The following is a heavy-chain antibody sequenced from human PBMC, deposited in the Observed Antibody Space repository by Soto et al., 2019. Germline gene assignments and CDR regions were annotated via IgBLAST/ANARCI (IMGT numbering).Heavy chain of an antibody. Sequence: GGSLRLSCAASGFTFGTYAMHWVRQAPGKGLEWVAVIYYDGSNRYYGDAVKGRCTISRDNSKSTLYLQMSSLRAEDTAVYYCARAFCTNGVCYYFFDYWGHGTLVTVSS. CDR1: GFTFGTYA. J-gene: IGHJ4*01. V-gene: IGHV3-33*01. D-gene: IGHD2-8*01. CDR2: IYYDGSNR. CDR3: ARAFCTNGVCYYFFDY.